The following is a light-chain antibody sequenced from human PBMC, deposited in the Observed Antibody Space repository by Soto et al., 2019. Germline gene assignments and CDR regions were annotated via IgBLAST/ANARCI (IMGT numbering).Light chain of an antibody. CDR1: QTISSY. CDR3: QQTYSTPWT. V-gene: IGKV1-39*01. CDR2: TEL. Sequence: DIQMTQSPSSLSASVGDRVIITCRASQTISSYLNWYQHKSGKAPKLLISTELRLQRGVPSRFSGSVSGTHFTLTISSLQPTDFATYYCQQTYSTPWTFGHGTKVVIK. J-gene: IGKJ1*01.